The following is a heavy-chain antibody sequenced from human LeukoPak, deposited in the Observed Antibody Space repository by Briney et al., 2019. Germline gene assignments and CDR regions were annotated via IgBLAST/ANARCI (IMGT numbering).Heavy chain of an antibody. D-gene: IGHD3-10*01. V-gene: IGHV3-20*04. J-gene: IGHJ1*01. Sequence: GGSLRLSCAASGFTFDEYGMRWVPHAPGKGLVWVSGISLNGGASGYADSVRGRFTISRDNANNSISLQMNSLRVEDTALYYCVRSITMFQYWGQGTLVTVSS. CDR3: VRSITMFQY. CDR2: ISLNGGAS. CDR1: GFTFDEYG.